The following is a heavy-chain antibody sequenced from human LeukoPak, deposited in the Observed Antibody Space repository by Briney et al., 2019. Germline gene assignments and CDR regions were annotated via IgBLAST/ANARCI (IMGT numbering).Heavy chain of an antibody. J-gene: IGHJ4*02. CDR2: TYNSGSI. Sequence: PSETLSLTCTVSGGSISSDYWSWIRQPPGKGLEWIGYTYNSGSINYNPSLKSRVTISVDTSKNQFSLKLSSVTAADTALYYCAREDGRDGYNYVAYWGQGTLVTVSS. CDR3: AREDGRDGYNYVAY. D-gene: IGHD5-24*01. V-gene: IGHV4-59*01. CDR1: GGSISSDY.